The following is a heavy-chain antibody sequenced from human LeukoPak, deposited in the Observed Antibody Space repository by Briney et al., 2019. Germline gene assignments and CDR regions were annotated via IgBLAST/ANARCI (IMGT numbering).Heavy chain of an antibody. Sequence: PGGSLRLSCAASGFTFSTFAMIWVRQPPGKGLEWVSSIFPSGGEIHYADSVRGRFTISGDNSKSTLSLQMNSLRVEDTAIYYCATYRQVLLPFESWGQGTLVTVSS. D-gene: IGHD5-18*01. V-gene: IGHV3-23*01. CDR3: ATYRQVLLPFES. CDR2: IFPSGGEI. CDR1: GFTFSTFA. J-gene: IGHJ4*02.